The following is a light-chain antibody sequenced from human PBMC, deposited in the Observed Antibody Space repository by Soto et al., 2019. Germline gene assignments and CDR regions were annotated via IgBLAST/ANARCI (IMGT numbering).Light chain of an antibody. CDR1: SSDVGVYNY. J-gene: IGLJ1*01. CDR2: DVS. CDR3: CSYAGSYTFV. V-gene: IGLV2-11*01. Sequence: QSVLTQPRSVSGSPGQSVTISRTGTSSDVGVYNYVSWYQQYPGKAPKIMIYDVSKRPSGVPDRFSGSKSDNTASLTISGLQAEDEADYYCCSYAGSYTFVFGSGTKVTVL.